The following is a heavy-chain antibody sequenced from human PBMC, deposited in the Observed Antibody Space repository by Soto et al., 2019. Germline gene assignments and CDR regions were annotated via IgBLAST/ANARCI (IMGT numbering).Heavy chain of an antibody. J-gene: IGHJ5*02. D-gene: IGHD3-16*01. CDR1: GGSIRSDGYY. Sequence: PSETLSLTCTVSGGSIRSDGYYWSWIRHHPGKGLEWIGYIYYSGSTYYSPSLKSRVTISIDTSKNQFSLNLNSVTAADTAVYYCAGGTSKSWFDPWGQGTLVTVSS. V-gene: IGHV4-31*03. CDR2: IYYSGST. CDR3: AGGTSKSWFDP.